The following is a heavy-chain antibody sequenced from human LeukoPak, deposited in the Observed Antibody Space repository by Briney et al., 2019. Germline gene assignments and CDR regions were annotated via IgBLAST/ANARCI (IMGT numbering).Heavy chain of an antibody. Sequence: KPSETLSLTCTVSVGSISTISSGTYYWGWIRQPPGKGLEWIGSINYSGNTDYNPSLKSRVTISIDTSKNQFSLKLSSVTPADTAVYYCARHAHHGDHGYWGQGNLVTVSS. CDR1: VGSISTISSGTYY. V-gene: IGHV4-39*01. J-gene: IGHJ4*02. D-gene: IGHD2-21*02. CDR2: INYSGNT. CDR3: ARHAHHGDHGY.